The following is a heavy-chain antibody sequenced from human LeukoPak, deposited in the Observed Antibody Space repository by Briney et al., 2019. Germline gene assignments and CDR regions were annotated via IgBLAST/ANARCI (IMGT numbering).Heavy chain of an antibody. CDR2: VSGSGDIT. CDR3: AGTGKGGSYQPFDN. CDR1: GLTFSSYV. V-gene: IGHV3-23*01. D-gene: IGHD1-26*01. Sequence: PGGSLRLSCAASGLTFSSYVMSWVRQAPGKGLEWVSAVSGSGDITSYADSGKGRFTISRDNSKNTLYLQMNSLRAEDTAVYYCAGTGKGGSYQPFDNWGQGTLVTVSS. J-gene: IGHJ4*02.